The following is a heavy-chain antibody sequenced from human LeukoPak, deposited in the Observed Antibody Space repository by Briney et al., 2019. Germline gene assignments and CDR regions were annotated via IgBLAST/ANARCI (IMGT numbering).Heavy chain of an antibody. D-gene: IGHD6-13*01. V-gene: IGHV1-2*02. J-gene: IGHJ5*02. CDR2: INPNSGGT. CDR1: GYTFTDYY. CDR3: AREGAAGGNYRWFDP. Sequence: ASVKVSCKASGYTFTDYYMHWVRQAPGQGLEWMGWINPNSGGTNYAQKFQGRVTMTRDTSIGTAYMELSRLRSDDTAVYYCAREGAAGGNYRWFDPWGQGTLVTVSS.